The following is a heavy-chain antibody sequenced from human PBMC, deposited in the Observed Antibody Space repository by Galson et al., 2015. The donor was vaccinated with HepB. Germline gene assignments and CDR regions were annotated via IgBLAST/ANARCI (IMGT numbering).Heavy chain of an antibody. CDR1: GFTFSSYS. J-gene: IGHJ4*02. Sequence: SLRLSCAASGFTFSSYSMNWVRQAPGKGLEWVSSISSSSSYIYYADSVKGRFTISRDNAKNSLYLQMNSLRAEDTAVYYCARDPRVAAFSYYFDYWGQGTLVTVSS. CDR3: ARDPRVAAFSYYFDY. V-gene: IGHV3-21*01. D-gene: IGHD2-15*01. CDR2: ISSSSSYI.